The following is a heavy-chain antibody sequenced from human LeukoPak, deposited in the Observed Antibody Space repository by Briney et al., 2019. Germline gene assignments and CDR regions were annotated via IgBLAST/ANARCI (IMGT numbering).Heavy chain of an antibody. V-gene: IGHV3-66*01. Sequence: GGSLRLSCAASGFTVSSNYMSWVRQAPGKGLEWVSVIYSGGSTYYADSVKGRFTISRDDSKNTLYLQMNSLKTEDTAVYYCTTGGVLFDYWGQGTLFTVSS. CDR2: IYSGGST. CDR1: GFTVSSNY. J-gene: IGHJ4*02. D-gene: IGHD3-10*01. CDR3: TTGGVLFDY.